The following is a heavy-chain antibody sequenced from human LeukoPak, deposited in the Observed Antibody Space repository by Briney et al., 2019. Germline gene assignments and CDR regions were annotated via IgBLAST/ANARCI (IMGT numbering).Heavy chain of an antibody. D-gene: IGHD3-10*01. CDR2: ISWTSGSI. Sequence: GGSRRLSCAASGFTLDDYAMHWVRETPGGGLEWGSGISWTSGSIGYADSVKGRFTISRDNAKNSLYLQMNSLRAEDTALYYCASLWFGELYAFDIWGQGTMVTVSS. J-gene: IGHJ3*02. V-gene: IGHV3-9*01. CDR1: GFTLDDYA. CDR3: ASLWFGELYAFDI.